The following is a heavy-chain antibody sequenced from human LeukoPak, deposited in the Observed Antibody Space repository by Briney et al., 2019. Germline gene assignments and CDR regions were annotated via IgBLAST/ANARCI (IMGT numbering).Heavy chain of an antibody. J-gene: IGHJ4*02. Sequence: SETLSLTCAAYGGSFIGYYYSWIRQPPGKGLERIGEISHSGGTNYNPSLKSRVTISVDTSKDQFSLKLTSVTAADTAIYYCVLLVRSRNPTYLYWGQGTPVTVSS. D-gene: IGHD3-10*01. CDR3: VLLVRSRNPTYLY. CDR2: ISHSGGT. V-gene: IGHV4-34*01. CDR1: GGSFIGYY.